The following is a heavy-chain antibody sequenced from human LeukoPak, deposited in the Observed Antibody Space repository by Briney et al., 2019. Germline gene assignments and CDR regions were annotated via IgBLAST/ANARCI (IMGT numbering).Heavy chain of an antibody. D-gene: IGHD3-22*01. CDR1: GYTFTSYG. CDR2: ISAYNGNT. Sequence: ASVKVSCKASGYTFTSYGISWVRQAPGQGLEWMGWISAYNGNTNYAQKLQGRVTMTTDTSTSTAYMELRSLRSDDTAVYYCARGFLSYYYDSSGPHMAAFDIWGQGTMVTVSS. J-gene: IGHJ3*02. CDR3: ARGFLSYYYDSSGPHMAAFDI. V-gene: IGHV1-18*01.